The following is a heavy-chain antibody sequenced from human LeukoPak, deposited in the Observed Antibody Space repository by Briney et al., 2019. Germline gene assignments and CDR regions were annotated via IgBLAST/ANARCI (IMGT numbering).Heavy chain of an antibody. J-gene: IGHJ4*02. D-gene: IGHD3-22*01. Sequence: NPSETLSLTCTVSGYSISSGYYWGWIRQPPGKGLEWIGSIYHSGSTYYNPSLKSRVTISVDTSKNQFSLKLSSVTAADTAVYYCARDYDSSGFDYWGQGTLVTVSS. CDR1: GYSISSGYY. CDR3: ARDYDSSGFDY. CDR2: IYHSGST. V-gene: IGHV4-38-2*02.